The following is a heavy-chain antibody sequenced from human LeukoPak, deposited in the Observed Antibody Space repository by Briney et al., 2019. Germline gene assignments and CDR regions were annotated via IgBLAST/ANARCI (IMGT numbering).Heavy chain of an antibody. Sequence: GGSLRLSCAASGFTFSSYWMNWARQAPGKGLEWVASINHNGNVNYYVDSVKGRCTISRDKSKNTLYLQMSGLRAEDTAVYFCGRDSGGSGTYFSPYGMDVWGQGTTVTVSS. D-gene: IGHD3-10*01. V-gene: IGHV3-7*01. J-gene: IGHJ6*02. CDR2: INHNGNVN. CDR3: GRDSGGSGTYFSPYGMDV. CDR1: GFTFSSYW.